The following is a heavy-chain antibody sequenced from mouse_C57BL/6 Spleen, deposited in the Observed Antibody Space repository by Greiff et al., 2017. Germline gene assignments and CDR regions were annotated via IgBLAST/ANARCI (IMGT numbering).Heavy chain of an antibody. V-gene: IGHV1-80*01. J-gene: IGHJ2*01. CDR1: GYAFSSYW. Sequence: QVLLMESGAELVKPGASVKISCKASGYAFSSYWMNWVKQRPGTGLEWIGQIYPGDGDTNSNGKFKGKATLTEDKSSSTAYMQLSSLTSEDSAVYFCARTGADWDYWGQGTTLTVSS. CDR2: IYPGDGDT. D-gene: IGHD3-3*01. CDR3: ARTGADWDY.